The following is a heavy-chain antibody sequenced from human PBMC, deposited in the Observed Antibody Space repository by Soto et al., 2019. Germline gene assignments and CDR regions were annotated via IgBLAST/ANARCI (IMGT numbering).Heavy chain of an antibody. J-gene: IGHJ4*02. D-gene: IGHD5-12*01. CDR3: ARDHRYSGYDYGFRNFDY. CDR1: GGTFSSYA. CDR2: IIPIFGTA. Sequence: VASVKVSCKASGGTFSSYAISWVRQAPGQGLEWMGGIIPIFGTANYAQKFQGRVTITADESTSTAYMELSSLRSEDTAVYYCARDHRYSGYDYGFRNFDYWGQGTLVTVSS. V-gene: IGHV1-69*13.